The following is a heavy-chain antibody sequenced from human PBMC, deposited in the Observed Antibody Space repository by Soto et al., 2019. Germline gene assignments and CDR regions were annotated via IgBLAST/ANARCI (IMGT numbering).Heavy chain of an antibody. CDR1: GFTFSSYS. CDR3: ARAGTYYDFWSGYYHKYYYYYYGMDV. CDR2: ISSSSSYI. D-gene: IGHD3-3*01. J-gene: IGHJ6*02. Sequence: GGSLRLSCAASGFTFSSYSMNWVRQAPGKGLEWVSSISSSSSYIYYADSVKGRFTISRDNAKNSLYLQMNSLRAEDTAVYYCARAGTYYDFWSGYYHKYYYYYYGMDVWGQGTTVTVSS. V-gene: IGHV3-21*01.